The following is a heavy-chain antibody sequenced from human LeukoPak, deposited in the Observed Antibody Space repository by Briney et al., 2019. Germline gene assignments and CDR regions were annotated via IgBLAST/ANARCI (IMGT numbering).Heavy chain of an antibody. V-gene: IGHV3-20*04. J-gene: IGHJ4*01. CDR3: AKARHYYDSRGSFDY. CDR2: INWNGGST. CDR1: GFTFDDYG. D-gene: IGHD3-22*01. Sequence: GGSLRLSCAASGFTFDDYGMSWVRQAPGKGLEWVSGINWNGGSTGYADSVKGRFTISRDNAKNSLYLQMNSLRAEDTAVYYCAKARHYYDSRGSFDYWGHGTLVTVAS.